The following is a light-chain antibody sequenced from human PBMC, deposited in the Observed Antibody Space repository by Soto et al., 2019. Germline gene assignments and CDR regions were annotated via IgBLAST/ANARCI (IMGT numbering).Light chain of an antibody. CDR1: QSLGSW. Sequence: DIKMTQSPSTLSASVGDRVTITCRASQSLGSWLAWYLQKPGKAPKLLIYDVSGLQSGFPSRFSGRGSGTEFTLTISSLQTDDFATYYCQQYNASPFTLGPVTKVYIK. V-gene: IGKV1-5*01. CDR3: QQYNASPFT. J-gene: IGKJ3*01. CDR2: DVS.